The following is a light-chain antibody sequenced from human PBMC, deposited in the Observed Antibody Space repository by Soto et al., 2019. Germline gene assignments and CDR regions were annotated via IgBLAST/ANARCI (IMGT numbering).Light chain of an antibody. CDR3: RSYTTSNTYV. Sequence: SVLTQPASVSGSPGQSITFSCTGTSSDIGVYNYVSWYQQHPGKAPKLMIYEVNNRPSGVSNRFSGSKSRNTASLTISGLQAEDEADYYCRSYTTSNTYVFGTGTKVTVL. CDR1: SSDIGVYNY. J-gene: IGLJ1*01. V-gene: IGLV2-14*01. CDR2: EVN.